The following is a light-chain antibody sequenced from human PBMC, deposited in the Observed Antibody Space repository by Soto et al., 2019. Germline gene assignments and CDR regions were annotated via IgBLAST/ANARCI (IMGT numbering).Light chain of an antibody. CDR1: QSVSSN. CDR3: HQYSNWPRWT. Sequence: EVVMTQSPATLSVSPGERATLSCSASQSVSSNLAWYQQKPGQAPRLLIYGASTRATGIPVRVSGSGSVTEFILTISSLQSEDFAVYDCHQYSNWPRWTSGHGTKVEI. CDR2: GAS. J-gene: IGKJ2*01. V-gene: IGKV3-15*01.